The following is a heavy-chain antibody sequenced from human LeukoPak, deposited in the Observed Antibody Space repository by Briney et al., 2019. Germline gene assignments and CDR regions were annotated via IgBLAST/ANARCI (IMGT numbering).Heavy chain of an antibody. Sequence: SETLSLTCAVSGYSLSSGYSWGWIRQPPGKGLEWIGNIYQSGTTYYNPSLRSRVSMSVDTSKDQFSLKLSSVTAADTAVYYCARHPEYCSGGSCYAHDAFDIWGQGTMVTVSS. CDR2: IYQSGTT. CDR3: ARHPEYCSGGSCYAHDAFDI. V-gene: IGHV4-38-2*01. J-gene: IGHJ3*02. CDR1: GYSLSSGYS. D-gene: IGHD2-15*01.